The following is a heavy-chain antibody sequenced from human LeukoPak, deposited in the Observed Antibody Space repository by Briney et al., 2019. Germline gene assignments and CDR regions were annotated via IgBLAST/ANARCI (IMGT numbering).Heavy chain of an antibody. CDR2: VSSTSSFI. CDR3: AKAARGYSYGYDETHFGFDP. CDR1: GFTFSSYS. J-gene: IGHJ5*02. V-gene: IGHV3-21*01. Sequence: PGGSLKLSCAASGFTFSSYSINWVRQAPGKGLEWVSCVSSTSSFIYYADSVKGRFTISRDNSKNTLYLQMNSLRAEDTAVYYCAKAARGYSYGYDETHFGFDPWGQGTLVTVSS. D-gene: IGHD5-18*01.